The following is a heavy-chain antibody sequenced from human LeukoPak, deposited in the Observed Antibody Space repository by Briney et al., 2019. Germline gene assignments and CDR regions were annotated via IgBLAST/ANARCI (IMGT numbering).Heavy chain of an antibody. J-gene: IGHJ6*03. CDR2: IIPIFGTA. CDR1: GGTFSSYA. V-gene: IGHV1-69*05. CDR3: ARVLKVGAIPQSYYYYYYMDV. Sequence: ASVKVSCKASGGTFSSYAISWVRQAPGQGLEWMGGIIPIFGTANYAQKFQGRVTITTDESTNTAYMELSSLRSEDTAVYYCARVLKVGAIPQSYYYYYYMDVWGKGTTVTVSS. D-gene: IGHD1-26*01.